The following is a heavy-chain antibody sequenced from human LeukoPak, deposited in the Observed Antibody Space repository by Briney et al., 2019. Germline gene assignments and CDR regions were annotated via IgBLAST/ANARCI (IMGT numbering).Heavy chain of an antibody. V-gene: IGHV4-59*01. CDR1: GGSISSYY. D-gene: IGHD6-6*01. CDR2: IYYSGST. Sequence: SETLSLTCTVSGGSISSYYWSWIRQPPGKGLEWIGYIYYSGSTNYNPSLKSRVTISVDTSKNQFSLKLSSVTAADTAVYYCARDLAARPGNWFDPWGQGTLVTVSS. CDR3: ARDLAARPGNWFDP. J-gene: IGHJ5*02.